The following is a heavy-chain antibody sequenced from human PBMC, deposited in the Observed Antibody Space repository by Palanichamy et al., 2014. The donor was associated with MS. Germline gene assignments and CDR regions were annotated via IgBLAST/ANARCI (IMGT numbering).Heavy chain of an antibody. V-gene: IGHV3-30*04. Sequence: QVQLVEVWGRRGPAWRSLRLSCAASGFTFSRNAMHWVRQASGKGLEWVALISYDENNKFYADSVRGRFTISRDISKDTLYLQMNSLRAGDTAVYYCARVFAAAVGPSLDYWGQGTLVTVSS. D-gene: IGHD6-13*01. J-gene: IGHJ4*02. CDR3: ARVFAAAVGPSLDY. CDR2: ISYDENNK. CDR1: GFTFSRNA.